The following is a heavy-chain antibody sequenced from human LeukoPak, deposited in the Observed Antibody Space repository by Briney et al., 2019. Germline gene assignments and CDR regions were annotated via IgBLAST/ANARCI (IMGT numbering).Heavy chain of an antibody. J-gene: IGHJ3*02. CDR1: GFTFSSYE. V-gene: IGHV3-48*03. CDR2: ISSSGSTI. CDR3: ARATGEGRYSSSWEGDAFDI. Sequence: GGSLRLSCAASGFTFSSYEMNWVRQAPGKGLEWVSYISSSGSTIYYADSVKGRFTISRDNAKNSLYLQMNSLRAEDTAVYYCARATGEGRYSSSWEGDAFDIWGQGTMVTVSS. D-gene: IGHD6-13*01.